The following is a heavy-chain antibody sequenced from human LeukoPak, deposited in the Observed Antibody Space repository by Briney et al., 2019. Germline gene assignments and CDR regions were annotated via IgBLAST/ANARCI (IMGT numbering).Heavy chain of an antibody. CDR2: IDQGGGQG. V-gene: IGHV3-7*01. Sequence: GSLRLSCAASGFTFSSHWISWLRQAPGKGLEWVANIDQGGGQGYYLGSVQGRFTISRDNTKNSLYLQMNSLRPEDTAVYFCAGAIDHGFDNWGQGTMVTVSS. CDR3: AGAIDHGFDN. J-gene: IGHJ3*02. CDR1: GFTFSSHW.